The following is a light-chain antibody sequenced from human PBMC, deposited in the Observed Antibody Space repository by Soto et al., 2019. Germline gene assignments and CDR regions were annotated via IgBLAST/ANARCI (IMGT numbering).Light chain of an antibody. Sequence: DIQMTQSPSSLSASVGDRVTITCRASQSISFYLHWYQQKPGKAPKLLIYAASNLQSGVPSRFSASGSGTYFTLSINSLQPEDFATYYCQQAYSFPITFGQGTRLEIK. V-gene: IGKV1-39*01. J-gene: IGKJ5*01. CDR2: AAS. CDR3: QQAYSFPIT. CDR1: QSISFY.